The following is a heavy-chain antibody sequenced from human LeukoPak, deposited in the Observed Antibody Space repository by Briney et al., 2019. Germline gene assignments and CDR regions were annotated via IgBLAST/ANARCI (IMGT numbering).Heavy chain of an antibody. Sequence: GSLRRSRKASGCTFRSEAMSWVPQAPGKVMEWVSAISGSGGSTYYADSVKGRFTISRDNSKNTLYLQMNSLGAEDTAVYYCAKVPGEPVYYYESSGYYWFDHWGQGTLVTVSS. J-gene: IGHJ5*02. CDR1: GCTFRSEA. CDR3: AKVPGEPVYYYESSGYYWFDH. D-gene: IGHD3-22*01. CDR2: ISGSGGST. V-gene: IGHV3-23*01.